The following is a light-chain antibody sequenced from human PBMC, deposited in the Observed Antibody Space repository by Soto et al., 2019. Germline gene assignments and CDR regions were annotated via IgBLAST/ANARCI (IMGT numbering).Light chain of an antibody. CDR2: AVS. CDR1: QTLSGNF. Sequence: EIVLTQYPDTLSLSPGERATLSCRASQTLSGNFLAWYQVRPGQAPRLLIYAVSSRATGIPDRFSGSGSGTDFTLTISRLDPEDFAVYYCQQGLTFGGGTQVEIK. V-gene: IGKV3-20*01. CDR3: QQGLT. J-gene: IGKJ4*01.